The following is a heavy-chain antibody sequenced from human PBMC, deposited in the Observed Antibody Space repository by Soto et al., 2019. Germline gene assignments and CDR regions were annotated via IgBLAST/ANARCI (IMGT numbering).Heavy chain of an antibody. D-gene: IGHD5-12*01. Sequence: PPPTLSVTCPVSGVSLSGYYWSRIRPPPGKGLEWIGYIYYSGSTNYNPSLKSRVTISVDTSKNQFSLKLSSVTAADTAVYYCARDLRSGYDDYYYYGMDVWGQGKTVTV. CDR2: IYYSGST. V-gene: IGHV4-59*01. CDR1: GVSLSGYY. CDR3: ARDLRSGYDDYYYYGMDV. J-gene: IGHJ6*02.